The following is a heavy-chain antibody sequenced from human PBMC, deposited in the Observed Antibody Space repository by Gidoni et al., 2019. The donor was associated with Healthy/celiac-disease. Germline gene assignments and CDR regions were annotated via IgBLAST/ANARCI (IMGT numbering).Heavy chain of an antibody. J-gene: IGHJ3*02. D-gene: IGHD3-22*01. CDR1: GFTFSSYA. CDR3: ARDGIGSGYYFRGAFDI. Sequence: QVQLVESGGGVVQPGRSLRLSGAACGFTFSSYAMHWVRPAPGKGLECVAGISYDGSNKYYADSVKGRFTISRYNSKNTLYLQLNSLSAEDTAVYYCARDGIGSGYYFRGAFDIWGQGTMVTVSS. CDR2: ISYDGSNK. V-gene: IGHV3-30*01.